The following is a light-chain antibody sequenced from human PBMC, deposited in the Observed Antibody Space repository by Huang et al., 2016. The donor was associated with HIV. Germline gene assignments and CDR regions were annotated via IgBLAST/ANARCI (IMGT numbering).Light chain of an antibody. Sequence: EIVLTQSPATLSLSPGERATLSCRAGQSVSTYLAWYQQKPGQAPRLLIYDASNRATGIPARFSGSGSGTDFTLTISNLEPEDFAVYYCQQRSNWPPMYTFGQGTKLEIK. CDR1: QSVSTY. CDR3: QQRSNWPPMYT. J-gene: IGKJ2*01. V-gene: IGKV3-11*01. CDR2: DAS.